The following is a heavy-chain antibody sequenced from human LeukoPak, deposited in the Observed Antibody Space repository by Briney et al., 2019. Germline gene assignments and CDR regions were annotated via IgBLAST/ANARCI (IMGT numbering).Heavy chain of an antibody. CDR3: ARGGDLDV. CDR1: GFTFSSYW. Sequence: GGSLRLSCAASGFTFSSYWMNWARQAPRKGLEWVASINHNGNVNYYVDSVKGRFTISRDNAKNSLYLQMSNLRAEDTAVYFCARGGDLDVWGQGATVTVSS. CDR2: INHNGNVN. V-gene: IGHV3-7*03. J-gene: IGHJ6*02. D-gene: IGHD2-21*01.